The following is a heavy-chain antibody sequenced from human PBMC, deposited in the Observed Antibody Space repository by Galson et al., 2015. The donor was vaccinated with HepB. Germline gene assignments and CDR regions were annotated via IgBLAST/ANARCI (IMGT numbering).Heavy chain of an antibody. J-gene: IGHJ4*02. Sequence: SLRLSCAASGFTFSASAMHWVRQVPGTGLEWVTLISYDGSFTYYADSVKGRFTFSRDNSKNTVSLQMNSLIIEDTAVYYCAKAPVGNTFFDSWGQGTLVTVSS. CDR2: ISYDGSFT. V-gene: IGHV3-30*18. CDR3: AKAPVGNTFFDS. D-gene: IGHD1-26*01. CDR1: GFTFSASA.